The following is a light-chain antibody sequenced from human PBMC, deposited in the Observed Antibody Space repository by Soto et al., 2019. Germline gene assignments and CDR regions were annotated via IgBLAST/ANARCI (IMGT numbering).Light chain of an antibody. CDR3: QQSFSTPRT. CDR1: QSISTY. Sequence: DIQMTQSPSPLSASVVYRGTITCRASQSISTYLNWYQQKPGKAPKLLIYGASSLQSGVPSRSSGSGSGTDFTLTISSLQPEDFGTYYCQQSFSTPRTFGQGTKVDIK. V-gene: IGKV1-39*01. J-gene: IGKJ1*01. CDR2: GAS.